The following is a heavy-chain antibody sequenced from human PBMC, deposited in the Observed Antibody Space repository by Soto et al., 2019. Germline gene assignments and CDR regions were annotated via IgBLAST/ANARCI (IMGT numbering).Heavy chain of an antibody. CDR2: ISSSSSYI. Sequence: PGGSLRLSCAASGFTFSSYSMNWVRQAPGKGLEWVSSISSSSSYIYYADSVKGRFTISRDNAKNSLYLQMNSLRAEDTAVYHCARGGPMIVVEAFDIWGQGTMVTVSS. J-gene: IGHJ3*02. V-gene: IGHV3-21*01. D-gene: IGHD3-22*01. CDR1: GFTFSSYS. CDR3: ARGGPMIVVEAFDI.